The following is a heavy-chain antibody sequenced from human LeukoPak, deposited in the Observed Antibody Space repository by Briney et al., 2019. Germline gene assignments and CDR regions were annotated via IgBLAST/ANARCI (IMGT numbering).Heavy chain of an antibody. J-gene: IGHJ4*02. CDR2: MNPNSGNT. V-gene: IGHV1-8*03. CDR1: GYTFTSYD. D-gene: IGHD2-15*01. Sequence: ASVKVSCKASGYTFTSYDINWVRQATGQGLEWMGWMNPNSGNTGYAQKFQGRVTITRNTSISTAYMELSSLRSEDTAVYYCARDRGYCSGGSCYYFDYWGQGTLVTVSS. CDR3: ARDRGYCSGGSCYYFDY.